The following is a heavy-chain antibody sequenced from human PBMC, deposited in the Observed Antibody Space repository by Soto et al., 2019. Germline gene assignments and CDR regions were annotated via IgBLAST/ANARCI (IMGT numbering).Heavy chain of an antibody. CDR3: AKDLRYYDILTGYYYYGMDV. CDR2: ISGSGGST. D-gene: IGHD3-9*01. J-gene: IGHJ6*02. CDR1: GFTFSSYA. V-gene: IGHV3-23*01. Sequence: GGSPRLSCAASGFTFSSYAMSWVRQAPGKGLEWVSAISGSGGSTYYADSVKGRFTISRDNSKNTLYLQMNSLRAEDTAVYYCAKDLRYYDILTGYYYYGMDVWGQGTTVTVSS.